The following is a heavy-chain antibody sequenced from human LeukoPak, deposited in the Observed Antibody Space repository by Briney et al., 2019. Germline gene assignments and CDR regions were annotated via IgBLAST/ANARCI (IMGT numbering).Heavy chain of an antibody. V-gene: IGHV1-58*01. CDR3: AAPRIVGATEAPFDY. CDR1: GFTFTSSA. CDR2: IVVGSGNT. D-gene: IGHD1-26*01. Sequence: GASVKVSCKASGFTFTSSAVQWVRQARGQRLEWIGWIVVGSGNTNYAQKFQERVTITRDMSTSTAYMELSSLRSEDTAVYYCAAPRIVGATEAPFDYWGQGTLVTVSS. J-gene: IGHJ4*02.